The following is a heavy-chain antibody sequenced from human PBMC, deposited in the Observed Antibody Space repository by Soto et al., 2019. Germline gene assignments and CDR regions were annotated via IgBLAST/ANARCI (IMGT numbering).Heavy chain of an antibody. V-gene: IGHV1-18*04. CDR2: ISAYNGNT. D-gene: IGHD1-26*01. Sequence: ASVKVSCKASGYTFTSYYMHWVRQAPGQGLEWMGWISAYNGNTNYAQKLQGRVTMTTDTSTSTAYMELRSLRSDDTAVYYCAVNGIYYYYGMDVWGQGTTVTVSS. CDR3: AVNGIYYYYGMDV. J-gene: IGHJ6*02. CDR1: GYTFTSYY.